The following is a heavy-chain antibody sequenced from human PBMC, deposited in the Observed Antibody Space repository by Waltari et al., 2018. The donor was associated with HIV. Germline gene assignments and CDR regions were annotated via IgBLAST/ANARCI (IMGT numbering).Heavy chain of an antibody. CDR1: GYTFTSYY. V-gene: IGHV1-46*01. D-gene: IGHD6-6*01. J-gene: IGHJ6*02. Sequence: QVQLVQSGAEVKKPGASVKVSCKASGYTFTSYYMHWVRQAPGQGLEWMGIINPSGGSTSYAQKFQGRVTMTRDTSTSTVYMELSSLRSEDTAVYYCARDGRAAPPLGGMDVWGQGTTVTVSS. CDR3: ARDGRAAPPLGGMDV. CDR2: INPSGGST.